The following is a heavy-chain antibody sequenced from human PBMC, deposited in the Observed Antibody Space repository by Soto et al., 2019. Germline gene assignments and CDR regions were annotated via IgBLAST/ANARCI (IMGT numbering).Heavy chain of an antibody. Sequence: ASVKVSCKASGYTFTSYAMHWVRQAPGQRLEWMGWINAGNGNTKYSQKFQGRVTITRDTSASTPYMELSSLRSEDTAVCYCARVARTTPRYSSRQTRSWFDPWGEGTRV. D-gene: IGHD6-13*01. CDR3: ARVARTTPRYSSRQTRSWFDP. V-gene: IGHV1-3*01. CDR2: INAGNGNT. CDR1: GYTFTSYA. J-gene: IGHJ5*02.